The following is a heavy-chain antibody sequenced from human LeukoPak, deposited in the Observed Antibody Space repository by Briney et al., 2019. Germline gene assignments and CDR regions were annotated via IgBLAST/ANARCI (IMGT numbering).Heavy chain of an antibody. CDR1: GYSFNSNW. CDR2: IYPADSDT. Sequence: GESLKISCKGSGYSFNSNWIGWVRQMPGKGLEWMAIIYPADSDTRYSPSFQGQVTISADKSISTAYLQWSSLKASDTAMYYCVIQRVDTAMVIDYWGQGTLVTVSS. CDR3: VIQRVDTAMVIDY. J-gene: IGHJ4*02. V-gene: IGHV5-51*01. D-gene: IGHD5-18*01.